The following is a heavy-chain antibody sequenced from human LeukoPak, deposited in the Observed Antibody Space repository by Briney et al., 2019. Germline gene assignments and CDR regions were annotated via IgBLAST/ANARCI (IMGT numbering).Heavy chain of an antibody. Sequence: GESLKISCRASGYSFTGSWIAWVRQMPGKGLEWMGSIYPGDSDTRYSPSFEGQVTISADKSISTAYLQWSSLKASDTAMYYCARLGLQLWPDYWGQGTLVTVSS. D-gene: IGHD5-18*01. CDR1: GYSFTGSW. V-gene: IGHV5-51*01. CDR2: IYPGDSDT. CDR3: ARLGLQLWPDY. J-gene: IGHJ4*02.